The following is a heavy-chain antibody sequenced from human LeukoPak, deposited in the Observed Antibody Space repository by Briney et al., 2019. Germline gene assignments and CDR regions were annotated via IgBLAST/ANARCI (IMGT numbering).Heavy chain of an antibody. Sequence: SETLSLTCTVSGGSISSSSYYLGWSRQPPGKGLEWIVSIYYSGSTYYNPSLKSRVTISVDTSKNQFSLKLSSVTAADTAVYYCARQTYYYDSSGYYPRSNWFDPWGQGTLVTVSS. J-gene: IGHJ5*02. D-gene: IGHD3-22*01. CDR1: GGSISSSSYY. CDR3: ARQTYYYDSSGYYPRSNWFDP. CDR2: IYYSGST. V-gene: IGHV4-39*01.